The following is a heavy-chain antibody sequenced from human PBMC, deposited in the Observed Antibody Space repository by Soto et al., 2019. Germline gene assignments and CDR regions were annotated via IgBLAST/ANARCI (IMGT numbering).Heavy chain of an antibody. Sequence: GGSLRLSCTASGIAFSNYAMSWVRQAPRKGLEWVSTISTSGGRPYYADSVKGWFTISRDNSKNTLYLQMNSLRAEDTAVYYCAKDPDRYDYVWGTYRYIDHWGQGTRVTVSS. CDR2: ISTSGGRP. CDR1: GIAFSNYA. V-gene: IGHV3-23*01. J-gene: IGHJ4*02. D-gene: IGHD3-16*02. CDR3: AKDPDRYDYVWGTYRYIDH.